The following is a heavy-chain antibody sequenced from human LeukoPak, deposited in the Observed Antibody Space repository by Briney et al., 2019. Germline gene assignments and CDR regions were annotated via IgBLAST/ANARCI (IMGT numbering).Heavy chain of an antibody. Sequence: GASVKVSCKASGYTFTSYAMNWVRQAPGQGLEWMGWMNPNSGNTGYAQKFQGGVTITRNTSISTAYMELSSLRSEDTAVYYCARVTYSGSYPPAWGQGTLVTVSS. CDR1: GYTFTSYA. V-gene: IGHV1-8*03. D-gene: IGHD1-26*01. CDR2: MNPNSGNT. J-gene: IGHJ5*02. CDR3: ARVTYSGSYPPA.